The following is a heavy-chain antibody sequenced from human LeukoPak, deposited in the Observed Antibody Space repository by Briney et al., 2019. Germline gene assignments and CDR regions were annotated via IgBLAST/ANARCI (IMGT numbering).Heavy chain of an antibody. CDR3: AISGPYYDFWSGYR. V-gene: IGHV3-23*01. D-gene: IGHD3-3*01. CDR2: ISGSGGST. J-gene: IGHJ4*02. Sequence: GGSLRLSCAASGFTFSSYAMSWVRQAPGKGLEWVSAISGSGGSTYYADSVKDRFTISRDNSKNTLYLQMNSLRAEDTAVYYCAISGPYYDFWSGYRWGQGTLVTVSS. CDR1: GFTFSSYA.